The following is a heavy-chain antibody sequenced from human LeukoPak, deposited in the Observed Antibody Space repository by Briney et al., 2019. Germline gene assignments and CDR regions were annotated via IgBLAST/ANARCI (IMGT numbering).Heavy chain of an antibody. V-gene: IGHV1-2*02. CDR2: INPNSGGT. D-gene: IGHD4-17*01. J-gene: IGHJ3*02. CDR1: GYTFTSNY. CDR3: ARNYGDLRRGAFDI. Sequence: GASVKVSCKAFGYTFTSNYMHWVRQAPGQGLEWMGWINPNSGGTNYAQKFQGRVTMTRDTSISTAYMELSRLRSDDSAVYYCARNYGDLRRGAFDIWGQGTMVTVSS.